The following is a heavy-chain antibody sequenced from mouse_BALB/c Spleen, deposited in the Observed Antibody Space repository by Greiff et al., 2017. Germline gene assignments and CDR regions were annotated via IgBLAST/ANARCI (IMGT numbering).Heavy chain of an antibody. V-gene: IGHV1-54*01. CDR3: ARGDYNGSSPDY. CDR2: INPGSGGT. CDR1: GYAFTNYL. D-gene: IGHD1-1*01. Sequence: VQLQQSGAELVRPGTSVKVSCKASGYAFTNYLIEWVKQRPGQGLEWIGVINPGSGGTNYNEKFKGKATLTADKSSSTAYMQLSSLTSDDSAVYYCARGDYNGSSPDYWGQGTTLTVSS. J-gene: IGHJ2*01.